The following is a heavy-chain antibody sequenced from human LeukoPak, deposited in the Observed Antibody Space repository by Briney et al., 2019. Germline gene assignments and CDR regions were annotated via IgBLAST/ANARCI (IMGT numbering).Heavy chain of an antibody. V-gene: IGHV4-59*01. D-gene: IGHD6-6*01. CDR1: GGSISSFY. CDR2: IYYSGST. CDR3: ARVDPDSSSTLEVFDY. J-gene: IGHJ4*02. Sequence: PSETLSLTCTVSGGSISSFYWSWIRQPPGKGLEWIGYIYYSGSTNYNPSLKSRVTISVDTSKNQFSLKLSSVTAADTAVYYCARVDPDSSSTLEVFDYWGQGTLVTVSS.